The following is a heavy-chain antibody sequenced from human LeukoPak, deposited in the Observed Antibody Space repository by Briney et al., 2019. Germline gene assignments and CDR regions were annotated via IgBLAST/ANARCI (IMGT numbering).Heavy chain of an antibody. V-gene: IGHV4-39*01. J-gene: IGHJ5*02. CDR1: GGSITTTYY. CDR3: TRHQTNFYGSGAPFDP. CDR2: LYHSGNS. Sequence: PSETLSLTCSVSGGSITTTYYWRWIRQPPGGGLEWIASLYHSGNSNYNPSLKSRVTMSVDTSKNQFSLQLTSMTAADTAIYYCTRHQTNFYGSGAPFDPWGQGTLVTVSS. D-gene: IGHD3-10*01.